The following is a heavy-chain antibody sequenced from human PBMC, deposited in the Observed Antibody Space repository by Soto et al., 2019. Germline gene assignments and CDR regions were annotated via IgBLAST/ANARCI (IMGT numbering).Heavy chain of an antibody. D-gene: IGHD1-1*01. CDR3: ARVDWNDGLYYFDY. V-gene: IGHV1-3*01. CDR2: INAGNGNT. J-gene: IGHJ4*02. CDR1: GGTFSSYA. Sequence: ASVKVSCKASGGTFSSYAISWVRQAPGQRLEWMGWINAGNGNTKYSQKFQGRVTITRDTSASTAYMELSSLRSEDTAVYYCARVDWNDGLYYFDYWGQGTLVTVSS.